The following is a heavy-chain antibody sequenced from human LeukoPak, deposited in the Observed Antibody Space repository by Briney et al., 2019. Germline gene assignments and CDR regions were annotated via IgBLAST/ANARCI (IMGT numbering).Heavy chain of an antibody. CDR3: AKDRAGSGSPYYFDY. Sequence: GGSLRLSCAASGFTFSSYAMSWVRQAPGKGLEWVSGVSGTGGSTYYADSVKGRFAISRDNSKNTLYLQMNSLRAEDTAVYYCAKDRAGSGSPYYFDYWGQGTLVTVSS. V-gene: IGHV3-23*01. J-gene: IGHJ4*02. D-gene: IGHD3-10*01. CDR1: GFTFSSYA. CDR2: VSGTGGST.